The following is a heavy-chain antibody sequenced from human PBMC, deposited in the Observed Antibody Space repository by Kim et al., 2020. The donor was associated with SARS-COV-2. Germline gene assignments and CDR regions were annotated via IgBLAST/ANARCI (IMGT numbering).Heavy chain of an antibody. D-gene: IGHD3-22*01. J-gene: IGHJ6*02. CDR1: GYTFTSYG. V-gene: IGHV1-18*01. CDR2: ISAYNGNT. Sequence: ASVKVSCKASGYTFTSYGISWVRQAPGQGLEWMGWISAYNGNTNYAQKLQGRVTMTTDTSTSTAYMELRSLRSDDTAVYYCARSEYYYDSSGPLLYYYYGMDVWGQGTTVTVSS. CDR3: ARSEYYYDSSGPLLYYYYGMDV.